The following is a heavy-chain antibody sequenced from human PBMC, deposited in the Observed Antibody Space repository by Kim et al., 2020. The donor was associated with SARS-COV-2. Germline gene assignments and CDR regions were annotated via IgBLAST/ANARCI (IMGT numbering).Heavy chain of an antibody. D-gene: IGHD2-21*01. CDR1: GGSFSGYY. CDR3: ARLIRYYYGMDV. CDR2: INHSGST. V-gene: IGHV4-34*01. Sequence: SETLSLTCAVYGGSFSGYYWSWIRQPPGKGLEWIGEINHSGSTNYNPSLKSRVTISVDTSKNQFSLKLSSVTAADTAVYYCARLIRYYYGMDVWGQGTTV. J-gene: IGHJ6*02.